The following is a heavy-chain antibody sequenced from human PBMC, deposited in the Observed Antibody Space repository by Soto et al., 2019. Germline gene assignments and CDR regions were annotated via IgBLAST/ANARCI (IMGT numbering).Heavy chain of an antibody. D-gene: IGHD3-22*01. CDR2: IRSKANSYAT. Sequence: GGSLRLSCVASGFTFSGSAMHWVRQASGKGLEWVGRIRSKANSYATAYAASVKGRFTISRDDSKNTAYLQMNSLKTEDTAVYYCTRPGRDSSGYYYSYWGQGTLVTVST. CDR1: GFTFSGSA. V-gene: IGHV3-73*01. J-gene: IGHJ4*02. CDR3: TRPGRDSSGYYYSY.